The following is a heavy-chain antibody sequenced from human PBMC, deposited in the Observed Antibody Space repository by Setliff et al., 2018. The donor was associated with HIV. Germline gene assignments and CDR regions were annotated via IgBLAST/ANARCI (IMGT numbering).Heavy chain of an antibody. CDR1: GSTFSNYG. CDR2: IIPISGTA. D-gene: IGHD2-2*03. J-gene: IGHJ5*02. V-gene: IGHV1-69*13. CDR3: ARDFGGYCSSMSCPGWFDP. Sequence: GASVKVSCKASGSTFSNYGMSWVRQAPGQGLGWMGGIIPISGTANYAQKFQGRVTITPDASTSTAYMERSGLRSENTAVYYCARDFGGYCSSMSCPGWFDPWGQGTLVTVSS.